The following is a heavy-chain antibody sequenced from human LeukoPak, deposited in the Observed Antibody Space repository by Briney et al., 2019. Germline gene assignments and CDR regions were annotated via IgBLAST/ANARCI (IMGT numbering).Heavy chain of an antibody. CDR2: ISGSGGST. J-gene: IGHJ4*02. D-gene: IGHD6-19*01. Sequence: GGSLRLSCAASVFTFSTYAMSWVRQAPGKGLEWVSAISGSGGSTYYADSVKGRFTISRDNSKNTLYLQMNSLRAEDTAVYYCARDMAVACFDYWGQGTLVTVSS. CDR1: VFTFSTYA. CDR3: ARDMAVACFDY. V-gene: IGHV3-23*01.